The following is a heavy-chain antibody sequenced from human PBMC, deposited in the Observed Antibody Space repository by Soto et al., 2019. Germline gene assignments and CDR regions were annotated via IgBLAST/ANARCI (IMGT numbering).Heavy chain of an antibody. V-gene: IGHV2-26*01. CDR3: ARLRHGYCSGGSCYPPYYFDY. Sequence: GPTLVNPTETLTLTCTVSGFSLSNARMGVSWIRQPPGKALEWLAHIFSNDEKSYSTSLKSRLTISKDTSKSQVVLTMTNMDPVDTATYYCARLRHGYCSGGSCYPPYYFDYWGQGTLVTVSS. CDR1: GFSLSNARMG. CDR2: IFSNDEK. J-gene: IGHJ4*02. D-gene: IGHD2-15*01.